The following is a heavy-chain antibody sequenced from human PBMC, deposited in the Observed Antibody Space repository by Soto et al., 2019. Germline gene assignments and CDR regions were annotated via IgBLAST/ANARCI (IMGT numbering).Heavy chain of an antibody. Sequence: GGSLRLSCAASGFSFGNSWMHWVRQAPGKGLEWVSRMNSDGSSTNYADSVKGRFTVSRDNAKDTLYLQMNSLRAEDTAVYYCATAEVDYWGPGTLVTVSS. J-gene: IGHJ4*02. CDR1: GFSFGNSW. V-gene: IGHV3-74*01. CDR2: MNSDGSST. CDR3: ATAEVDY.